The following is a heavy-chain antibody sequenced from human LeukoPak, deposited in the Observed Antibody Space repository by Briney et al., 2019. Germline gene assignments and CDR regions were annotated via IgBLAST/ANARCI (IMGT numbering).Heavy chain of an antibody. J-gene: IGHJ6*03. D-gene: IGHD1-26*01. V-gene: IGHV1-8*03. CDR2: MNPNSGNT. CDR3: ARGMEPYYYMDV. Sequence: ASVKVSCKASGYTFTSYDINWVRQATGQGLEWMGWMNPNSGNTGYAQKFQGRITITRNTSIRTAYMELSRLRSDDTAVYYCARGMEPYYYMDVWGKGTTVTISS. CDR1: GYTFTSYD.